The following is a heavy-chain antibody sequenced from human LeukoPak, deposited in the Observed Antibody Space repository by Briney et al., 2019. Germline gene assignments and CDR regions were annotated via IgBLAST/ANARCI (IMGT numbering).Heavy chain of an antibody. CDR1: GFTFSNAW. D-gene: IGHD2-2*01. CDR2: IKSKTDGGTT. CDR3: TTDVLYCSSTSCYNWFDP. V-gene: IGHV3-15*01. J-gene: IGHJ5*02. Sequence: GGSLRLSCAASGFTFSNAWMSWVRQAPGKGLEWVGRIKSKTDGGTTDYAAPVKGRFTISGDDSKNTLYLQMNSLKTEDTAVYYCTTDVLYCSSTSCYNWFDPWGQGTLVTVSS.